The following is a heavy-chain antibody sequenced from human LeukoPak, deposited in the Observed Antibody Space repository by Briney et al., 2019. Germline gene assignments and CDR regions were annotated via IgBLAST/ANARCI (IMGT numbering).Heavy chain of an antibody. V-gene: IGHV4-4*07. D-gene: IGHD6-19*01. Sequence: SETLSLTCTVSGGSISSYYWSWIRQPAGKGLEWIGRIYTSGSTNYNPSLKSRVTMSVDTSKNQFSLKLSSVTAADTAVYYCARVTRASSGWSSKAAFDIWGQGTMVTVSS. CDR1: GGSISSYY. CDR2: IYTSGST. CDR3: ARVTRASSGWSSKAAFDI. J-gene: IGHJ3*02.